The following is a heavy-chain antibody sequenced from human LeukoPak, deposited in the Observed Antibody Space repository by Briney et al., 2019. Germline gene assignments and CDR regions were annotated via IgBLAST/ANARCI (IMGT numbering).Heavy chain of an antibody. CDR1: GFTFSSYA. Sequence: GGSLRLSCAASGFTFSSYAMSWVRQAPGKGLEWVSAISGSGGSTYYADSGKGRFTISRDNSKNTLYLQMNSLRAEDTAVYYCAKEPSYSSSWQTDYWGQGTLVTVSS. J-gene: IGHJ4*02. CDR3: AKEPSYSSSWQTDY. D-gene: IGHD6-13*01. V-gene: IGHV3-23*01. CDR2: ISGSGGST.